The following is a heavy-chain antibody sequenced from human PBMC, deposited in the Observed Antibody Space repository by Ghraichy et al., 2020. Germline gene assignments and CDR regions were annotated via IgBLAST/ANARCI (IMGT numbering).Heavy chain of an antibody. CDR1: GFTFSSYA. CDR3: ARAWGRSVNTLDY. Sequence: GGSLRLSCAASGFTFSSYAMTWVRQATGKGLEWVSAIGDSGGSTFYADSVKGRFTISRDISKNTVYLQMNSLRAEDTAIYYCARAWGRSVNTLDYWGQGTLVTVSS. J-gene: IGHJ4*02. CDR2: IGDSGGST. V-gene: IGHV3-23*01. D-gene: IGHD4-17*01.